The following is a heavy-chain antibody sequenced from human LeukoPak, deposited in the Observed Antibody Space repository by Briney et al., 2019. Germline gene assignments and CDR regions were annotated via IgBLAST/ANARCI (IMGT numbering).Heavy chain of an antibody. D-gene: IGHD6-13*01. V-gene: IGHV1-8*01. CDR3: ARGSSGSWWIGQKYNWFHP. Sequence: ASVKVSCKASGYTFTSYDINWVRQATGQGLEWMGWMNPNSGNTGYAQKFQGRVTMTRNTSISTAYMELSSLRSEDTAVYYCARGSSGSWWIGQKYNWFHPWGQGTLVTVSS. CDR2: MNPNSGNT. CDR1: GYTFTSYD. J-gene: IGHJ5*02.